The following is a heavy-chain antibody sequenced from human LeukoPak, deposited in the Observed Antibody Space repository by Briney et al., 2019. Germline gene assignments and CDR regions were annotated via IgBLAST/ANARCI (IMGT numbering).Heavy chain of an antibody. CDR2: IYYSGST. Sequence: SETLSLTCTVSGGSISSYYWSWIRQPPGKGLEWIGYIYYSGSTNYNPSLKSRVTISVDTSKNQFSLKLSSVTAADTAVYYCARVKSSGSYRHFDYWGQGTLVNVSS. CDR3: ARVKSSGSYRHFDY. CDR1: GGSISSYY. V-gene: IGHV4-59*01. J-gene: IGHJ4*02. D-gene: IGHD1-26*01.